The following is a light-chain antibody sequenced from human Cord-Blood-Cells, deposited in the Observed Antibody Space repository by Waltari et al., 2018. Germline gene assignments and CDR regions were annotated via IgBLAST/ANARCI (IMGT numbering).Light chain of an antibody. CDR2: DAS. CDR1: QRISSW. CDR3: QQYNSYSRGT. Sequence: DIQMTQSPSTLSASVGDRVTIPCRASQRISSWLAWYQQKPGKAPKLLIYDASSLESGVPSRFSGSGSATEVTLTISSLQPDDFATYYCQQYNSYSRGTFGQGTKLEIK. J-gene: IGKJ2*02. V-gene: IGKV1-5*01.